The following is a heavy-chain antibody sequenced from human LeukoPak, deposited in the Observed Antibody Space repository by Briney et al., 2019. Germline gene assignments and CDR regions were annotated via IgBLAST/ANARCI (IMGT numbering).Heavy chain of an antibody. D-gene: IGHD3-16*02. J-gene: IGHJ4*02. CDR2: ISAHNGNT. V-gene: IGHV1-18*01. CDR3: ARGEIMITFGGVIVHPVYFDY. CDR1: GYTFTSYG. Sequence: ASVKVSCKASGYTFTSYGISWVRQAPGQGLEWMGWISAHNGNTNYAQKLQGRVTMTTDTSTSTAYMELRSLRSDDTAVYYCARGEIMITFGGVIVHPVYFDYWGQGTLVTVSS.